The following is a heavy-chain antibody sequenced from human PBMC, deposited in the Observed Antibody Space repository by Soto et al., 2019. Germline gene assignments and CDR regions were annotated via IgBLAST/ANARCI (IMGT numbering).Heavy chain of an antibody. V-gene: IGHV1-3*01. J-gene: IGHJ5*01. Sequence: ASVTVSCNASGYTITRYAVHWVSKATGQRLEWMGWINAGNGNTKYSQKFQGRVTITRDTSASTAYMELSSLRSEDTAVYYCARRRGITVPQGFDSWCQGTLVTVAS. CDR2: INAGNGNT. D-gene: IGHD3-10*01. CDR3: ARRRGITVPQGFDS. CDR1: GYTITRYA.